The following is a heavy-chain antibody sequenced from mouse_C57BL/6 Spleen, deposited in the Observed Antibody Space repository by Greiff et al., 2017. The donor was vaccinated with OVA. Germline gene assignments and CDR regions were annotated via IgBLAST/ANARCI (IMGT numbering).Heavy chain of an antibody. CDR3: ARDGDDGAMDY. D-gene: IGHD2-2*01. Sequence: VQLQQSGPELVKPGASVKISCKASGYSFTGYYMNWVKQSPEKSLEWIGEINPSTGGTTYNQKFKAKATLTVDKSSSTAYMQLKSLTSEDSAVYYCARDGDDGAMDYWGQGTSVTVSS. CDR1: GYSFTGYY. V-gene: IGHV1-42*01. CDR2: INPSTGGT. J-gene: IGHJ4*01.